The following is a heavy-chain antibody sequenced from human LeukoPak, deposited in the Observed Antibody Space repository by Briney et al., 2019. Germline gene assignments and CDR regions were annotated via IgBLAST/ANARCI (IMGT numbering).Heavy chain of an antibody. V-gene: IGHV1-69*13. CDR1: GGTFSSYA. CDR2: IIPIFGTA. J-gene: IGHJ4*02. CDR3: ARERLEMATSTIGPPTDY. Sequence: GASVTVSCKASGGTFSSYAISWVRQAPGQGLEWMGGIIPIFGTANYAQKFQGRVTITADESTSTAYMELSSLRSEDTAVYYCARERLEMATSTIGPPTDYWGQGTLVTVSS. D-gene: IGHD5-24*01.